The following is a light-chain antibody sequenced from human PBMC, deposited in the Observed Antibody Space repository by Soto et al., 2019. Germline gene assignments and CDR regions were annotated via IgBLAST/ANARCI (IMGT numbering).Light chain of an antibody. Sequence: QSALTQPPSASGSPGQSVTISCTGTSSDIGAYIYVSWYQQHPGKAPKLMISEVSRRPSGVPERFSGSKSGNTASLTVSGLQADDEAHYYCSSYTSSSTRNVVFGGGTKLTVL. CDR3: SSYTSSSTRNVV. CDR1: SSDIGAYIY. J-gene: IGLJ2*01. V-gene: IGLV2-8*01. CDR2: EVS.